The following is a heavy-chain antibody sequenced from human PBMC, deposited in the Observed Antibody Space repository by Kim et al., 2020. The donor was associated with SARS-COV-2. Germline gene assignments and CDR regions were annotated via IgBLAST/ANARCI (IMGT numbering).Heavy chain of an antibody. V-gene: IGHV3-72*01. Sequence: YAASVGGRFIISRDDSKSSLYLQMTSLKIEDTAVYYCARAGSGSYLDYWGQGTLVTVSS. D-gene: IGHD3-10*01. CDR3: ARAGSGSYLDY. J-gene: IGHJ4*02.